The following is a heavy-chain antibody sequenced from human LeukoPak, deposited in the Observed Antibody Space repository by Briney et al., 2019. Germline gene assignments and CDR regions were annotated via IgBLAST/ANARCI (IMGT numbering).Heavy chain of an antibody. Sequence: PGGSLRLSCAASGFTLDDYAMHWVRQAPGKGLEWVSGISWNSGSRGYADSVKGRFTISRDNAKNSLYLQMNSLRAEDMALYYCAKDMEGVLVYYFDYWGQGTLVTVSS. D-gene: IGHD3-3*01. V-gene: IGHV3-9*03. J-gene: IGHJ4*02. CDR2: ISWNSGSR. CDR1: GFTLDDYA. CDR3: AKDMEGVLVYYFDY.